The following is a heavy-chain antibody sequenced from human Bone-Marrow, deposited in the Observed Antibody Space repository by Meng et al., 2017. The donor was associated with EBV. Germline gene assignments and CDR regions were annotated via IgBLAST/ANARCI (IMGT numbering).Heavy chain of an antibody. D-gene: IGHD3-10*01. CDR2: LIPMTGVA. J-gene: IGHJ4*02. Sequence: QVQLVQSGAEVKRPGASWMVSCKPSGGTFRSDAISWVRQAPGQGLVWMGGLIPMTGVAHYAQKFQDRVSIIADESTSTHYLELSSLRSEDTAIYFCASESGRGFTPNYWGQGTLVTVSS. CDR1: GGTFRSDA. CDR3: ASESGRGFTPNY. V-gene: IGHV1-69*01.